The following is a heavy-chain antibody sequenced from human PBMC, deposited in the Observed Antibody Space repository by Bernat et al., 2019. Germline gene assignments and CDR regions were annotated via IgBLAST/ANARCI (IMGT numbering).Heavy chain of an antibody. V-gene: IGHV3-21*01. Sequence: EVQLVESGGGLVKPGGSLRLSCAASGFTFSDYIMNWVRQAPGKGLEWVSFISSSSSYIYYADSGRGRFTISRDNAKNSLYLKVNSLRAEDTGVYYCARRSFNRMDDNIFDYWGQGTLVTVSS. CDR1: GFTFSDYI. CDR2: ISSSSSYI. CDR3: ARRSFNRMDDNIFDY. J-gene: IGHJ4*02. D-gene: IGHD3-16*02.